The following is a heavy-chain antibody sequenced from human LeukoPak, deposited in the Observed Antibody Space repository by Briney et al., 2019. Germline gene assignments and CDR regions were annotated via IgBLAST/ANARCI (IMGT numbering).Heavy chain of an antibody. D-gene: IGHD3-3*01. J-gene: IGHJ6*03. CDR2: IIPIFGTA. Sequence: SVKVSXKASGGTFSSYAISWVRQAPGQGLEWMGGIIPIFGTANYAQKFQGRVTITADESTSTAYMELSSLRSEDTAVYYCERGSVRRFLDYMDVWGKGTTVTVSS. CDR3: ERGSVRRFLDYMDV. V-gene: IGHV1-69*13. CDR1: GGTFSSYA.